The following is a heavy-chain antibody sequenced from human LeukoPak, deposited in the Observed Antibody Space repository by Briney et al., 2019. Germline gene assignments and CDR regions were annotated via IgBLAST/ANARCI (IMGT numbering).Heavy chain of an antibody. Sequence: PGGSLRLSCAASVFTFSSYSMSWVRQAPRKGRECVSTISGTAGNTYYADSVKGRFTISRDNSKNTLYLQMNSLRAGDTAVYYCAKDRSSGWNSFFDYWGQGTLVTVSS. CDR3: AKDRSSGWNSFFDY. CDR1: VFTFSSYS. D-gene: IGHD6-19*01. CDR2: ISGTAGNT. J-gene: IGHJ4*02. V-gene: IGHV3-23*01.